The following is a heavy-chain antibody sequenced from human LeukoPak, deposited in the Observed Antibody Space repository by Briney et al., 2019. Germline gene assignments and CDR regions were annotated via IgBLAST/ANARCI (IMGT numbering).Heavy chain of an antibody. D-gene: IGHD6-13*01. CDR1: GFTVSSNS. Sequence: GGSLRLSCTVSGFTVSSNSMSWVRQAPGKGLVWVSHVKTDGRTTHYADSVKGRFTTSRDNAKNTLYLQMNSLRGEDTAVYYCTRERGLIAPSGVDLWGQGTLVTVSS. CDR3: TRERGLIAPSGVDL. CDR2: VKTDGRTT. J-gene: IGHJ5*02. V-gene: IGHV3-74*01.